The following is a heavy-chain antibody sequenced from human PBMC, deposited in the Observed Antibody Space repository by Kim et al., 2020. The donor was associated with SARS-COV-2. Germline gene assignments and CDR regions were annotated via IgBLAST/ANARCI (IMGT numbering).Heavy chain of an antibody. CDR2: FDPEDGET. D-gene: IGHD6-13*01. Sequence: ASVKVSCKVSGYTLTELSMHWVRQAPGKGLEWMGGFDPEDGETIYAQKFQGRVTMTEDTSTDTAYMELSSLRSEDTAVYYCATVRPTGPWSSSWDWYFQHWGQGTLVTVSS. J-gene: IGHJ1*01. CDR1: GYTLTELS. CDR3: ATVRPTGPWSSSWDWYFQH. V-gene: IGHV1-24*01.